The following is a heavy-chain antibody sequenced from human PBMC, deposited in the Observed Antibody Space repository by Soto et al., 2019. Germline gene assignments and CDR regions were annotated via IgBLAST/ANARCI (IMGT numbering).Heavy chain of an antibody. CDR1: GYTFTDYW. CDR2: IYPGDSDT. V-gene: IGHV5-51*01. J-gene: IGHJ4*02. Sequence: PGESLKISCNGYGYTFTDYWIGWVRQMPGKGLELIGLIYPGDSDTRYSPSCRGHVTISADEAVSTAYLQWSSLKASDTAMYYCARQLSHICDSWGQGTLVTVSS. D-gene: IGHD3-16*01. CDR3: ARQLSHICDS.